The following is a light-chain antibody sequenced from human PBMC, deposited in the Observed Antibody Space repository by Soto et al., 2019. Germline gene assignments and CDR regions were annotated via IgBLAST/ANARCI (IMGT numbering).Light chain of an antibody. CDR2: GAS. CDR3: QQYGST. V-gene: IGKV3-20*01. Sequence: EIVLTQSPGTLSLSPGERATLSCRASQSVSSSYLAWYQQKPGQAPRLLIYGASSRATGIPDRFSGSGSGTDLTLTISRLEPEDFAAYYCQQYGSTFGQGTKVDIK. J-gene: IGKJ1*01. CDR1: QSVSSSY.